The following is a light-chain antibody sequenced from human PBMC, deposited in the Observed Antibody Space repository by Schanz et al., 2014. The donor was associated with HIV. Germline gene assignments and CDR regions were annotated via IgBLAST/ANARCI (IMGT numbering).Light chain of an antibody. CDR2: GNS. V-gene: IGLV1-40*01. CDR1: SSNIGAGYD. J-gene: IGLJ3*02. Sequence: QSVLTQPPSVSGAPGQRVTISCTGSSSNIGAGYDVHWYQQLPGTAPKLLIYGNSNRPSGVPDRFSGSKSGNTASLTISALQAEDEADYYCTSYTTTNTWLFGGGTKLTVL. CDR3: TSYTTTNTWL.